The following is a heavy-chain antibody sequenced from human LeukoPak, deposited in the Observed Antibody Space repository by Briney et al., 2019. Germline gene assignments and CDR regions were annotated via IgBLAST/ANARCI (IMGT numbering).Heavy chain of an antibody. D-gene: IGHD1-26*01. V-gene: IGHV3-11*01. CDR2: ISDSGSTI. Sequence: PGGSLRLSCAASGFTFSDYYMSWIRQAPGKGLEWISYISDSGSTIYYADSVKGRFTISRDNAKNSLYLQMNSLRAEDTAVYYCARDRTEGDGLDYWGQGTLVTVSS. J-gene: IGHJ4*02. CDR3: ARDRTEGDGLDY. CDR1: GFTFSDYY.